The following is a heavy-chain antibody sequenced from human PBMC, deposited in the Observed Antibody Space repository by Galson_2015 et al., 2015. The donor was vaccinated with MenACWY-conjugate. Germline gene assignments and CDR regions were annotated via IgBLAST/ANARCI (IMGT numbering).Heavy chain of an antibody. V-gene: IGHV3-23*01. D-gene: IGHD3-22*01. Sequence: SLRLCCAASGFTFSKCVMSWVRQAPGKGLEWVSGISGSGGDIDYADSVKGRFTISRDNSKNTVYLQMNSLRAEDTAVYHCAKGANYYDSSGKRYDAFDIWGQGTMVTVSS. CDR3: AKGANYYDSSGKRYDAFDI. CDR1: GFTFSKCV. CDR2: ISGSGGDI. J-gene: IGHJ3*02.